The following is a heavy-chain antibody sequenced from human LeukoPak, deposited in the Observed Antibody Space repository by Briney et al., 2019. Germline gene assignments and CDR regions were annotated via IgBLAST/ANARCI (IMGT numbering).Heavy chain of an antibody. J-gene: IGHJ5*02. Sequence: ASVKVSCKASGYTFSNYDMHWVRQAPGQGLEWMGIIKPSGGSTSYAQKFQGRVTMNRDTPTSTVYMELSSLRSEDTDVYYCARQSYRGSYLLYWFDPWGQGTLVTVSS. CDR2: IKPSGGST. D-gene: IGHD1-26*01. V-gene: IGHV1-46*01. CDR3: ARQSYRGSYLLYWFDP. CDR1: GYTFSNYD.